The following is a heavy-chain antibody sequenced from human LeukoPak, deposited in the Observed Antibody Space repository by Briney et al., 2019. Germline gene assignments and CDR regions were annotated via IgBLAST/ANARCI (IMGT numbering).Heavy chain of an antibody. CDR1: GYTFTGYY. J-gene: IGHJ5*02. CDR3: ARVEATVTTSSWLDP. V-gene: IGHV1-2*06. D-gene: IGHD4-17*01. Sequence: GASVKVSCKVSGYTFTGYYMHWVRQAPGQGLEWMGRINPNSGGTNYAQKFQGRVTMTRDTSISTAYMELSRLRSDDTAVYYCARVEATVTTSSWLDPWGQGTLVTVSS. CDR2: INPNSGGT.